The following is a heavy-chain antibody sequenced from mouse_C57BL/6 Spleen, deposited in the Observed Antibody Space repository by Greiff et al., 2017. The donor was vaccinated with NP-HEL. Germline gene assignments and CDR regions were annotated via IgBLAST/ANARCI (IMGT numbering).Heavy chain of an antibody. CDR2: INPNNGGT. Sequence: EVQVVESGPELVKPGASVKIPCKASGYTFTDYNMDWVKQSHGKSLEWIGDINPNNGGTIYNQKFKGKATLTVDKSSSTAYMELRSLTSEDTAVYYCARLSTTVVGGFAYWGQGTLVTVSA. D-gene: IGHD1-1*01. CDR3: ARLSTTVVGGFAY. V-gene: IGHV1-18*01. CDR1: GYTFTDYN. J-gene: IGHJ3*01.